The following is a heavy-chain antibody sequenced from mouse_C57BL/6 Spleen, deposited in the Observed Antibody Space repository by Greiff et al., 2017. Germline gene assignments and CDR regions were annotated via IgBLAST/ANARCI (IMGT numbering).Heavy chain of an antibody. Sequence: QVQLQQSGPELVKPGASVKISCKASGYAFCSSWMNWVKQRPGKGLEWIGRIYPGDGDTNYNGKFKGKATLTADKSSSTAYMQLSSLTSEDSAVYFCASNYYGSSYRDWYFDVWGTGTTVTVSS. CDR1: GYAFCSSW. J-gene: IGHJ1*03. D-gene: IGHD1-1*01. CDR3: ASNYYGSSYRDWYFDV. V-gene: IGHV1-82*01. CDR2: IYPGDGDT.